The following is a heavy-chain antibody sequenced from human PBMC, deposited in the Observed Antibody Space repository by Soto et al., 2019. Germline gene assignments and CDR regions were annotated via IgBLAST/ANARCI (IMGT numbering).Heavy chain of an antibody. CDR1: GFTFSSYG. CDR3: AKGPPLTRTGALDY. Sequence: QVQLVESGGGVVQPGRSLRLSCAASGFTFSSYGMHWVRQAPGKGLEWVAVISYDGSNKYYADSVKGRFTISRDNSKNTLYLQMNSLRAEDTAVYYCAKGPPLTRTGALDYWGQGTLVTVSS. D-gene: IGHD1-7*01. J-gene: IGHJ4*02. V-gene: IGHV3-30*18. CDR2: ISYDGSNK.